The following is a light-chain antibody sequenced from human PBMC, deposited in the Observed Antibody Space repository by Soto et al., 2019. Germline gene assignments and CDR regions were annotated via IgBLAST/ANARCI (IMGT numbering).Light chain of an antibody. CDR3: QQFNSYPPL. V-gene: IGKV1-13*02. CDR2: DAS. Sequence: AIQLTQSPSSLSASVGDRVTITCRASQGISSALAWYQQKPGKAPKLLIYDASSLESGVPSRSSGSGSGTDFTLTISSLQPEDFATYYCQQFNSYPPLFGGGTKVEIK. J-gene: IGKJ4*01. CDR1: QGISSA.